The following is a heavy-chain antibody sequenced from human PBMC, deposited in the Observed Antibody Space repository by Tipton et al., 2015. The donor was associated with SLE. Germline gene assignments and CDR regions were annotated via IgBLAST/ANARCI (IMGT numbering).Heavy chain of an antibody. CDR3: ARVVVVPAAIRGYYYYGMDV. J-gene: IGHJ6*02. V-gene: IGHV4-34*01. CDR1: GGSISSYY. D-gene: IGHD2-2*01. CDR2: INHSGST. Sequence: LRLSCTVSGGSISSYYWSWIRQPPGKGLEWIGEINHSGSTNYNPSLKSRVTISVDTSKNQFSLKLSSVTAADTAVYYCARVVVVPAAIRGYYYYGMDVWGQGTTVTVSS.